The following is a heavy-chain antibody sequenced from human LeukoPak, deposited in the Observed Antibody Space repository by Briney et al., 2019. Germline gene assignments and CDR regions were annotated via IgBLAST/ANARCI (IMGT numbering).Heavy chain of an antibody. Sequence: GRSLRLSCAASGFTFSSYAMHWVRQAPGKGLEWVAVISYDGSNKYYADSVKGRFTISRDNSKNSLYLQMNSLRAEDTAVYYCAREEGYSYGYGYWGQGTLVTVSS. CDR3: AREEGYSYGYGY. CDR2: ISYDGSNK. CDR1: GFTFSSYA. J-gene: IGHJ4*02. D-gene: IGHD5-18*01. V-gene: IGHV3-30-3*01.